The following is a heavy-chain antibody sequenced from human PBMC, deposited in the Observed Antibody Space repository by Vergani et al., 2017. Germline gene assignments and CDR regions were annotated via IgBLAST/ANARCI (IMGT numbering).Heavy chain of an antibody. D-gene: IGHD2-15*01. CDR2: IYYSGST. V-gene: IGHV4-39*07. CDR3: ARMVVAATDYYGMDV. J-gene: IGHJ6*02. Sequence: QLQLQESGPGLVKPSETLSLTCTVSGGSISSSSYYWGWIRQPPGKGLEWIGSIYYSGSTNYNPSLKSRVTISVDKSKNQFSLKLSSVTAADTAVYYCARMVVAATDYYGMDVWGQGTTVTVSS. CDR1: GGSISSSSYY.